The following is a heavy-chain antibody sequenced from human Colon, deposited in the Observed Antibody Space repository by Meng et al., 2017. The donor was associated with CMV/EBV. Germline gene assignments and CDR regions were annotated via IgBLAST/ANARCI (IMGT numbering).Heavy chain of an antibody. V-gene: IGHV4-61*08. CDR3: ARMPGASVGFDY. D-gene: IGHD5/OR15-5a*01. Sequence: GSLRLSCTVSGGSTNSPAYYWGWIRQPPGKGLEWVGYIFYRGTIQYNPSLKSRVTISVDTSKNQVSLKLTAVTAGDTAVYYCARMPGASVGFDYWGQGALVTVSS. J-gene: IGHJ4*02. CDR1: GGSTNSPAYY. CDR2: IFYRGTI.